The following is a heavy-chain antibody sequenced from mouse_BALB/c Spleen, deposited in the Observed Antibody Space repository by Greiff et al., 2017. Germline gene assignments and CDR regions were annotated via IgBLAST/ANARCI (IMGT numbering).Heavy chain of an antibody. CDR2: ISSGGST. CDR3: ARGRYGFVYFDV. D-gene: IGHD2-2*01. J-gene: IGHJ1*01. Sequence: EVMLVESGGGLVKPGGSLKLSCAASGFTFSSYAMSWVRQTPEKRLEWVASISSGGSTYYPDSVKGRFTISRDNARNILYLQMSSLRSEDTAMYYCARGRYGFVYFDVWGAGTTVTVSS. CDR1: GFTFSSYA. V-gene: IGHV5-6-5*01.